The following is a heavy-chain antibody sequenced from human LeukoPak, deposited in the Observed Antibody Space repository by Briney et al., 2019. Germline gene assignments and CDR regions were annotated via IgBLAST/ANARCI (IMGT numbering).Heavy chain of an antibody. CDR3: ARGPPLDGYSYGENWFDP. CDR2: IIPILGIA. Sequence: KPGSSVKVSCKASGGTFSSYTISWVRQAPGQGLEWMGRIIPILGIANYAQKFQGRVTITADKSTSTAYMELSSLRSEDTAVYYCARGPPLDGYSYGENWFDPWGQGTLVTVSS. V-gene: IGHV1-69*02. D-gene: IGHD5-18*01. CDR1: GGTFSSYT. J-gene: IGHJ5*02.